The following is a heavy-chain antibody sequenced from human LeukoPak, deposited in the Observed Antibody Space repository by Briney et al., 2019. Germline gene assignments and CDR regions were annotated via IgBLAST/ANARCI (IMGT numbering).Heavy chain of an antibody. V-gene: IGHV4-34*01. J-gene: IGHJ4*03. CDR1: GESFSAYF. Sequence: SETLSLTCAVHGESFSAYFWSWIRQVPGKGLEWIGEIDHRGSSNYNPPLKSRATISVDTSKNHFSLSLTPATAADTAVYYCATRSSTLAAARCFDDWGQGTVVTVSS. CDR3: ATRSSTLAAARCFDD. CDR2: IDHRGSS. D-gene: IGHD6-6*01.